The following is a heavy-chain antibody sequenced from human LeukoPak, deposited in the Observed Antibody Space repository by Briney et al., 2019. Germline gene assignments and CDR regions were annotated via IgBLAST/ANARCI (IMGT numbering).Heavy chain of an antibody. CDR1: GCSISSYS. D-gene: IGHD6-13*01. J-gene: IGHJ6*03. Sequence: PSETLSLNWTVSGCSISSYSWSWIRQPPGKVPDSVGFIYYSGSTNYNPSLKSRVTISVDTSKNQFSLKLSSVTAADTAVYYCARDRDGIAPPYYYYYMDVWGKGTTVTVSS. CDR2: IYYSGST. V-gene: IGHV4-59*12. CDR3: ARDRDGIAPPYYYYYMDV.